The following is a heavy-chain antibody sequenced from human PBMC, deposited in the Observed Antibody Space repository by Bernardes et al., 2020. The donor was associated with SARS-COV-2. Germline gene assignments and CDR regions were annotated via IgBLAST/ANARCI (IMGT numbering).Heavy chain of an antibody. Sequence: GSLRLSCGASAFTFSDFSMNWVRQAPGKGLEWVSYISNTSRTKYYADSVKGRFTISRDNAKNLLFLQMNSLRAEDTAVYYCARERVVGMATIHYYYGMDVWGQGTTVTVSS. CDR2: ISNTSRTK. V-gene: IGHV3-48*01. J-gene: IGHJ6*02. CDR1: AFTFSDFS. CDR3: ARERVVGMATIHYYYGMDV. D-gene: IGHD5-12*01.